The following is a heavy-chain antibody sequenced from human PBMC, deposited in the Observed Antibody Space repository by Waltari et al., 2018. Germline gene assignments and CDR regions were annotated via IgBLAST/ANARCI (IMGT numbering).Heavy chain of an antibody. Sequence: QLQLQESGPGLVKPSETLSLTCPVSGGSISSSSYYWGWIRQPPGKGLEWIGSIYYSGSTYYNPSLKSRVTISVDTSKNQFSLKLSSVTAADTAVYYCARADIAAAGTRVYYFDYWGQGTLVTVSS. J-gene: IGHJ4*02. V-gene: IGHV4-39*07. CDR1: GGSISSSSYY. CDR3: ARADIAAAGTRVYYFDY. D-gene: IGHD6-13*01. CDR2: IYYSGST.